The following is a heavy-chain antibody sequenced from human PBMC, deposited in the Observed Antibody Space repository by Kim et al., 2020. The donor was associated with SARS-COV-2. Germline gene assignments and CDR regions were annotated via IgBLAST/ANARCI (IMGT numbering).Heavy chain of an antibody. CDR3: TRYDFWSGYYFDY. D-gene: IGHD3-3*01. Sequence: EDAASVKGRFTMSKDDCKSIAYLQMNRLKTEDTAVYYCTRYDFWSGYYFDYWGQGTLVTVSS. V-gene: IGHV3-49*02. J-gene: IGHJ4*02.